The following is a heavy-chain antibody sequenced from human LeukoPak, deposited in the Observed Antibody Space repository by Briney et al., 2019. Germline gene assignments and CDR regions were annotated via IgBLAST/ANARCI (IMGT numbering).Heavy chain of an antibody. CDR2: IYSGGST. V-gene: IGHV3-66*01. CDR3: ARIKRENIAAAGTVDY. CDR1: GFTVSSNY. J-gene: IGHJ4*02. D-gene: IGHD6-13*01. Sequence: QPGGSLRLSCAASGFTVSSNYMSWVRQAPGKGLEWVSVIYSGGSTYYADSVKGRFTISRDNSKNTLYLQMNSLRAEDTAVYYCARIKRENIAAAGTVDYWGQGTLVTVSS.